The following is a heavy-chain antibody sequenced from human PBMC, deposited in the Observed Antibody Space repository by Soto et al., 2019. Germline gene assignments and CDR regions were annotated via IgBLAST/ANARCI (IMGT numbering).Heavy chain of an antibody. CDR3: ASQGGSGSYYYYYGMDV. J-gene: IGHJ6*02. V-gene: IGHV1-18*04. CDR2: ISAYNGNT. CDR1: GYTFPSYG. Sequence: GASVKVSCKASGYTFPSYGISWVRQAPGQGLEWMGWISAYNGNTNNAQKLQGRVTMTTDTSTSTAYMEVRSLRSDDTAVYYCASQGGSGSYYYYYGMDVWGQGTTVTVSS. D-gene: IGHD3-10*01.